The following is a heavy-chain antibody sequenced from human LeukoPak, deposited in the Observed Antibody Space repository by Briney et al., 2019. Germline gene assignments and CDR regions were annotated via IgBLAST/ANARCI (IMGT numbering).Heavy chain of an antibody. V-gene: IGHV1-2*02. Sequence: ASVKVSCKASGYTFTGYYMHWVRQAPGQGLEWMGWINPNSGGTNYAQKFQGRVTMTRDTSISTAYMEPSRLRSDDTAVYYCARELLRDYYYYMDVWGKGTTVTVSS. CDR2: INPNSGGT. D-gene: IGHD3-10*01. J-gene: IGHJ6*03. CDR3: ARELLRDYYYYMDV. CDR1: GYTFTGYY.